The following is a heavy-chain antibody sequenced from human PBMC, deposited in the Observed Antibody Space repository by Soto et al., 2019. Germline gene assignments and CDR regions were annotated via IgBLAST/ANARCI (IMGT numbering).Heavy chain of an antibody. V-gene: IGHV3-23*01. J-gene: IGHJ5*01. CDR1: GFKFISYA. CDR2: ISATGGGT. D-gene: IGHD3-16*01. CDR3: AKDRRAGGNSAFYFDF. Sequence: VGSLRLSCAASGFKFISYAMSCFLQSPVEVLEWVSLISATGGGTYYADSVKGRFTISRDNSDNTLYLQVHSLRAEDTAVYYCAKDRRAGGNSAFYFDFWGQGAQVTVSS.